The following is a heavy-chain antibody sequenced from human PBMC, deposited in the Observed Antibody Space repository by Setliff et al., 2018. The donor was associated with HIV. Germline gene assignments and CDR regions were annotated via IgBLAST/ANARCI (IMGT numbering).Heavy chain of an antibody. V-gene: IGHV4-31*03. J-gene: IGHJ4*02. Sequence: SETLSLTCSVSGVSITTDGYFWSWIRHYPGKGLEWIGYMYHTGNTYSNPSLASRLIMSLDPSKNQFSLKLNSMTAADTAMFYCAGGRYFRDISDSRFDFWGQGMLVTVSS. CDR2: MYHTGNT. CDR3: AGGRYFRDISDSRFDF. D-gene: IGHD2-21*02. CDR1: GVSITTDGYF.